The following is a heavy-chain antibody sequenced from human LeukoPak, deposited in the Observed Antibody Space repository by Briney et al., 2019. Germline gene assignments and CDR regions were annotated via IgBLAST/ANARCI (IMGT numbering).Heavy chain of an antibody. V-gene: IGHV1-2*02. D-gene: IGHD3-9*01. CDR1: GYTFTGYY. J-gene: IGHJ4*02. CDR3: ARNYDILTGYRLSYFDY. Sequence: ASVKVSCKASGYTFTGYYMHWVRQAPGQGLEWMGWINPNSGGTNYAQKFQGRVTMTRDTPISTAYMELSRLRSDDTAVYYCARNYDILTGYRLSYFDYWGQGTLVTVSS. CDR2: INPNSGGT.